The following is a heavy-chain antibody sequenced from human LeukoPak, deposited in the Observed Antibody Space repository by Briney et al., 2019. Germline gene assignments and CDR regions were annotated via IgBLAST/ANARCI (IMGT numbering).Heavy chain of an antibody. CDR3: ARDRGIYYFDY. CDR1: GDSISSSNCY. CDR2: IYFSGGT. Sequence: SETLSLTCTVSGDSISSSNCYWGWIRQPPGKGLEWIGSIYFSGGTYYNASLKSRVTISVDTSKNQFSLKLSSVTAADTAVYYCARDRGIYYFDYWGQGTLVTVSS. D-gene: IGHD3-3*01. J-gene: IGHJ4*02. V-gene: IGHV4-39*02.